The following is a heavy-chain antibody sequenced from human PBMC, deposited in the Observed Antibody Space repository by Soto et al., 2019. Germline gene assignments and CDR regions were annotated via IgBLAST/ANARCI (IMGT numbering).Heavy chain of an antibody. V-gene: IGHV1-18*01. J-gene: IGHJ5*02. Sequence: SVKVSCKASGYTFTSYGISWVRQAPGQGLEWMGWISAYNGNTNYAQKLQGRVTMTTDTSTSPAYMELRSLRSDDTAVYYCAGKPRGDLGLNWLKPWGQRTRVTVSS. CDR3: AGKPRGDLGLNWLKP. D-gene: IGHD6-25*01. CDR1: GYTFTSYG. CDR2: ISAYNGNT.